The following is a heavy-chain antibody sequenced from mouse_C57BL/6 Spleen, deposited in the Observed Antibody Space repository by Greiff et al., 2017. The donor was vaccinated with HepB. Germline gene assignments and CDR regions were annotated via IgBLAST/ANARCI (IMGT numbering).Heavy chain of an antibody. CDR2: IYPGSGST. Sequence: QVHVKQPGAELVKPGASVKMSCKASGYTFTSYWITWVKQRPGQGLEWIGDIYPGSGSTNYNEKFKSKATLTVDTSSSTAYMQLSSLTSEDSAVYYCARRGLRYFDYWGQGTTLTVSS. J-gene: IGHJ2*01. CDR1: GYTFTSYW. D-gene: IGHD3-1*01. CDR3: ARRGLRYFDY. V-gene: IGHV1-55*01.